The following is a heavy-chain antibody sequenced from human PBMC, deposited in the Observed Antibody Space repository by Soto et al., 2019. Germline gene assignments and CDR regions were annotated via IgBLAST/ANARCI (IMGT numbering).Heavy chain of an antibody. CDR2: ISAYNGNT. Sequence: QVQLVQSGAEVKKPGASVKVSCKASGYTFTSYAISWVRQAPGQGLEWMGWISAYNGNTNYAQKLQGRVTMTTDTTTTTAYMELRSLRADDTAVYDCERSCPPAGYWGQGTLVAVSP. V-gene: IGHV1-18*01. J-gene: IGHJ4*02. CDR1: GYTFTSYA. CDR3: ERSCPPAGY.